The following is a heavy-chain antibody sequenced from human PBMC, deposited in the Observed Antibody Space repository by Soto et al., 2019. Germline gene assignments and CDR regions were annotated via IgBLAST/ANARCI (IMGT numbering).Heavy chain of an antibody. V-gene: IGHV4-31*03. J-gene: IGHJ4*02. D-gene: IGHD6-13*01. Sequence: SETLSLTCTVSGGSISSGGYYWSWIRQHPGKGLEWIGYIYYSGSTYYNPSLKSRVTISVDTSKNQFSLKLNSVTAADTAVYYCASSSSWYLHLDYWGQGTLVTVSS. CDR3: ASSSSWYLHLDY. CDR2: IYYSGST. CDR1: GGSISSGGYY.